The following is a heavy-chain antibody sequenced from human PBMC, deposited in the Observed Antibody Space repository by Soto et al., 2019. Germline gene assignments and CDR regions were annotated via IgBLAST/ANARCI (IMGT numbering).Heavy chain of an antibody. CDR2: IYHSGST. CDR3: ARGQVVAAQH. Sequence: SETLSLTCAISGGSISSGGYSWSWIRQPPGKGLEWIGYIYHSGSTYYNPSLKSRVTISVDRSKNQFSLKLSSVTAADTAVYYCARGQVVAAQHWGQGTLVTVSS. V-gene: IGHV4-30-2*01. D-gene: IGHD2-15*01. CDR1: GGSISSGGYS. J-gene: IGHJ4*02.